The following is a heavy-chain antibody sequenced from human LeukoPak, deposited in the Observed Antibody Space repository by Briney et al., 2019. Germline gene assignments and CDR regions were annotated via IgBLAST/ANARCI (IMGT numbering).Heavy chain of an antibody. V-gene: IGHV3-74*01. CDR2: INTDGSRT. CDR1: GFTFSNFA. CDR3: ARVRSGSYNWFDP. J-gene: IGHJ5*02. D-gene: IGHD1-26*01. Sequence: GGSLRLSCAASGFTFSNFAMNWVRQAPGKGLEWVSRINTDGSRTSYADPVKGRFTISRDNAKNTLFLQMNSLRAEDTAVYYCARVRSGSYNWFDPWGQGTLVTVSS.